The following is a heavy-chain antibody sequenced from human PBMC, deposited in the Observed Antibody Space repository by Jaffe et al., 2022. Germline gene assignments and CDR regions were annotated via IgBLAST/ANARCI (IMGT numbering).Heavy chain of an antibody. CDR1: GYTFTSYD. V-gene: IGHV1-8*01. Sequence: QVQLVQSGAEVKKPGASVKVSCKASGYTFTSYDINWVRQATGQGLEWMGWMNPNSGNTGYAQKFQGRVTMTRNTSISTAYMELSSLRSEDTAVYYCARAVRVSDDYVYYFDYWGQGTLVTVSS. D-gene: IGHD4-17*01. CDR3: ARAVRVSDDYVYYFDY. CDR2: MNPNSGNT. J-gene: IGHJ4*02.